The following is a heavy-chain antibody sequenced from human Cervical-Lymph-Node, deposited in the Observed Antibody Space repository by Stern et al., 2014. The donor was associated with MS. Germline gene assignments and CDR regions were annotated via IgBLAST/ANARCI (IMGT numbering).Heavy chain of an antibody. CDR2: IFHGYSDS. J-gene: IGHJ4*02. D-gene: IGHD5-24*01. CDR1: RDSFTHYW. CDR3: ARHHGHSPTPFDS. V-gene: IGHV5-51*01. Sequence: EVQLVESGAEVKKPGESLKISCKASRDSFTHYWIGLVRQMPGKGLEWMGIIFHGYSDSKSGRSFEGQVTFSVDRSTSAASLQWSSQKAADAAIYYCARHHGHSPTPFDSWGQGTRVTVSS.